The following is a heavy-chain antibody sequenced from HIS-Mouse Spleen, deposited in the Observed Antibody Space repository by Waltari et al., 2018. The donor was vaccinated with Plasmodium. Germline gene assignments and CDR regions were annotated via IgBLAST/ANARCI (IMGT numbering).Heavy chain of an antibody. J-gene: IGHJ6*02. CDR1: GFSLSTSGMC. D-gene: IGHD6-6*01. CDR3: ARTTYSSSSAKYYYYGMDV. CDR2: IDWDDDK. V-gene: IGHV2-70*15. Sequence: QVTLRESGPALVKPTQTLTLTRTFSGFSLSTSGMCVTWIRQPPGKALEWLARIDWDDDKYYSTSLKTRLTISKDTSKNQVVLTMTNMDPVDTATYYCARTTYSSSSAKYYYYGMDVWGQGTTVTVSS.